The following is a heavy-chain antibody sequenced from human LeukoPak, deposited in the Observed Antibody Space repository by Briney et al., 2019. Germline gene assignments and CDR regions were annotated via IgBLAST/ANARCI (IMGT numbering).Heavy chain of an antibody. J-gene: IGHJ4*02. V-gene: IGHV4-59*01. Sequence: SDTLSLTCSVSGDSIINYYWSWIRQSPEKGLEWIGYIYYTGTTKYNPSLESRVFMSVDTSKNQFSLRLTSVTVADTAVYYCAKEPSVWGQGILVTVSS. CDR2: IYYTGTT. CDR3: AKEPSV. CDR1: GDSIINYY.